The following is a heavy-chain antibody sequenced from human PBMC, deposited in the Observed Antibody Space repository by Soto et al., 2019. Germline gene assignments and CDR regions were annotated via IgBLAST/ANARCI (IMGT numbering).Heavy chain of an antibody. J-gene: IGHJ4*02. CDR1: GFTFSSYS. D-gene: IGHD3-22*01. CDR3: AREDTYYYDSSGYPVSDY. CDR2: ISSSSSYI. Sequence: GGSLRLSCAASGFTFSSYSMNWVRQAPGKGLEWVSSISSSSSYIYYADSVKGRFTISRDNAKNSLYLQMNSLRAEDTAVYYCAREDTYYYDSSGYPVSDYWGQGTLVTVSS. V-gene: IGHV3-21*01.